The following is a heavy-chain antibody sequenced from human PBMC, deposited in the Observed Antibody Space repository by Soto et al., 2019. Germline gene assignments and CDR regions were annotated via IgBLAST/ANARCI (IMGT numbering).Heavy chain of an antibody. CDR2: IYYSGGT. Sequence: SETLSLTCTVSGGSISSYYWSWIRQPPGKGLEWIGYIYYSGGTNYNPSLKSRVTISVDTSKNQFSLKLSSVTAADTAVYYCARVGYCSSTSCYWDGMDVWGQGTTVTVSS. D-gene: IGHD2-2*01. CDR1: GGSISSYY. J-gene: IGHJ6*02. CDR3: ARVGYCSSTSCYWDGMDV. V-gene: IGHV4-59*01.